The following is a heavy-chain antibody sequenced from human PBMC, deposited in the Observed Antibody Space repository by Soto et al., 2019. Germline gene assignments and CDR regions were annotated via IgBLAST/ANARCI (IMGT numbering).Heavy chain of an antibody. CDR1: GFTFSSYA. Sequence: EVQLLESGGGLVQPGGSLRLSCAASGFTFSSYAMSWVRQAPGKGLEWVSAISGSGGSTYYADSVKGRFTISRDNSKNTLYLQMNSLRAEDTAVYYCAKDLSGGYSYGYVYYYYGMDVGGQGTTVTVSS. V-gene: IGHV3-23*01. CDR2: ISGSGGST. J-gene: IGHJ6*02. D-gene: IGHD5-18*01. CDR3: AKDLSGGYSYGYVYYYYGMDV.